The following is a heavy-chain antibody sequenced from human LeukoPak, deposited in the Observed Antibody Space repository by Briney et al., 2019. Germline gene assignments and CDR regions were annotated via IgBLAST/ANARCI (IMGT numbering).Heavy chain of an antibody. CDR1: GFTVSSNY. V-gene: IGHV3-30-3*01. J-gene: IGHJ6*02. CDR2: ISYDGGNK. D-gene: IGHD3-22*01. CDR3: ARGGGYTSASYFYAMDV. Sequence: PGGSLRLSCAASGFTVSSNYMSWVRQAPGKGLEWVAVISYDGGNKHYADSVKGRFTISRDNSKNTLYLQMNSLRAEDTAMYYCARGGGYTSASYFYAMDVWGQGTTVTVSS.